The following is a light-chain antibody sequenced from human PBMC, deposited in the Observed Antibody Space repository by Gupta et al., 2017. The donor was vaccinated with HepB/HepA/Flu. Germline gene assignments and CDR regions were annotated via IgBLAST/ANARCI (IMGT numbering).Light chain of an antibody. Sequence: SYELTKPPSVSVSPGQTASITCSGDKLGDKYAHWYQQKPGQSPVLVIYQDTKWPSGIPERFSGSNSGNTATLTISGTQAMDEADYYCQAWDSSNVVFGGGTKLTVL. J-gene: IGLJ3*02. CDR1: KLGDKY. CDR2: QDT. CDR3: QAWDSSNVV. V-gene: IGLV3-1*01.